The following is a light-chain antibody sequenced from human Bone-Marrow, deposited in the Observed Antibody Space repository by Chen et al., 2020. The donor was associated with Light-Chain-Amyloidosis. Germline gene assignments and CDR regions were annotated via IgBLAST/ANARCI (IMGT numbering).Light chain of an antibody. J-gene: IGKJ1*01. CDR3: MQALQAPWT. CDR2: LGS. V-gene: IGKV2-28*01. Sequence: DIVMTQSPLSLPVTPGEPASISCRSSQSLLQSNGYKYLDWYLQKPGQSPQLLIYLGSNRASGVPDRFSGSGSGTDFTLKISRVEAEDVGVYCCMQALQAPWTFGQGTKVEIK. CDR1: QSLLQSNGYKY.